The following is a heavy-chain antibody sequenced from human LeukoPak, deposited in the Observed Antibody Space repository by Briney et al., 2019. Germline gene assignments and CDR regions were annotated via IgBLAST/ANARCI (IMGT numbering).Heavy chain of an antibody. V-gene: IGHV4-39*01. Sequence: SETLSLTCTVSGGSITSSSYYWGWIRQPPGKGLEWIGSIYYSGSTYYNPSLKSRVTISVDTSKNQFSLILSSVTAADTALYYGATGPRYCTSSTCYDKGSWFDPWGQGTLVAVSS. CDR1: GGSITSSSYY. J-gene: IGHJ5*02. CDR3: ATGPRYCTSSTCYDKGSWFDP. CDR2: IYYSGST. D-gene: IGHD2-2*01.